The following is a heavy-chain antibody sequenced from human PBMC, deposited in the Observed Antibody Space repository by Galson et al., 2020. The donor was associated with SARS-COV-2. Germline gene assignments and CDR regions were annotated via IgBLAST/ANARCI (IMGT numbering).Heavy chain of an antibody. V-gene: IGHV3-23*01. CDR1: GFTFSSSA. J-gene: IGHJ4*02. Sequence: GGSLRLSCVAAGFTFSSSAMTWVRQAPGKGLEWVSAISGSGGSTYYADSVKGRFTISRDSSKNTLYLQMNSLRAEDTAVYYCAKFFGSENYDYVWGSYPGVWGQGTLVTVSS. D-gene: IGHD3-16*02. CDR2: ISGSGGST. CDR3: AKFFGSENYDYVWGSYPGV.